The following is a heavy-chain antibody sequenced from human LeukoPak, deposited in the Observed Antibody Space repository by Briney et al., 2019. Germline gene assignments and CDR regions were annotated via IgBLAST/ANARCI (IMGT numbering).Heavy chain of an antibody. J-gene: IGHJ4*02. Sequence: ASVKVSCKASGGTFSSYTISWVRQAPGQGLEWMGMIIPILGIANYAQKFQGRVTITADKSTSTAYMELSSLRSEDTAVYYCARGGTMIIHSTSYIDYWGQGTLVTVSS. D-gene: IGHD3-22*01. CDR1: GGTFSSYT. V-gene: IGHV1-69*02. CDR3: ARGGTMIIHSTSYIDY. CDR2: IIPILGIA.